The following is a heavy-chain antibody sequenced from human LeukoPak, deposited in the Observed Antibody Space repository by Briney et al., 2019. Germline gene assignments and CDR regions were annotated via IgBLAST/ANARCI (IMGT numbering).Heavy chain of an antibody. CDR1: GGSFSGYY. CDR2: INHSGST. Sequence: SETLSLTCAVYGGSFSGYYWSWIRQPPGKGLEWIGEINHSGSTNYNPSLKSRVTISIDTSKNQFSLKLSSVTAADTAVYYCARGRARLDYYDSSGYLGHWGQGTLVTVSS. J-gene: IGHJ4*02. CDR3: ARGRARLDYYDSSGYLGH. V-gene: IGHV4-34*01. D-gene: IGHD3-22*01.